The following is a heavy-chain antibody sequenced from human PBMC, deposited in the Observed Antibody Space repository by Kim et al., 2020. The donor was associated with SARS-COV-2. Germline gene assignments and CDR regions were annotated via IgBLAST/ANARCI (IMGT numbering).Heavy chain of an antibody. J-gene: IGHJ5*02. CDR1: GYTLIELS. CDR3: ATAPSYCSSTSCHPNWFDP. D-gene: IGHD2-2*01. Sequence: ASVKVSCKVSGYTLIELSMHWVRQAPGKGLEWMGGFDPEDGETIYAQKFQGRVTMTEDTSTDTAYIELSSLRSEDTAVYYCATAPSYCSSTSCHPNWFDPWGQGTLVTVSS. V-gene: IGHV1-24*01. CDR2: FDPEDGET.